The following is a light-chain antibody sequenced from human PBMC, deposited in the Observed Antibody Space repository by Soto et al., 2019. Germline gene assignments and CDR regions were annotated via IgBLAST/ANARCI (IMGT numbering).Light chain of an antibody. J-gene: IGKJ4*01. V-gene: IGKV1-27*01. Sequence: DVQMTQSPSSLSAFVGDRVTITCRASQGITTYLAWFQQKPGKVPKLLIYATSTLQSGVPSRFSGSGSGTDFTLTVTSLQPEDVGTYYFQNYNSAPLTFGGGTKVEIK. CDR2: ATS. CDR3: QNYNSAPLT. CDR1: QGITTY.